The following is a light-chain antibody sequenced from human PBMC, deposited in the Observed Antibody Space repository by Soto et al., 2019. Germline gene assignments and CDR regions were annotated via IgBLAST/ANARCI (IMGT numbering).Light chain of an antibody. CDR1: QGISSY. CDR3: QQYYSYPIT. CDR2: AAS. J-gene: IGKJ5*01. V-gene: IGKV1-8*01. Sequence: TRLTQSPSALSAPTCSTSTITCRASQGISSYLAWYQQKPGKAPKLLIYAASTLQSGVPSRFSGSGSGTDFTLTISCLQSEDFATYYCQQYYSYPITFGQGTRVEIK.